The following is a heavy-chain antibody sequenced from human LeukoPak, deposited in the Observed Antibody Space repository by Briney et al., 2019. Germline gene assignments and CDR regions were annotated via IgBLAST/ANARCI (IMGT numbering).Heavy chain of an antibody. CDR2: IYYSGST. D-gene: IGHD3-22*01. CDR3: ARDRSHYYDSSGYDY. V-gene: IGHV4-59*01. J-gene: IGHJ4*02. CDR1: GGSISSYY. Sequence: SETLSLTCTVSGGSISSYYWSWIRQPPGKGLEWIGYIYYSGSTNYNPSLKSRVTISVDTSKNQFSLKLSSVTAADTAVYYCARDRSHYYDSSGYDYWGQGTLVTVPS.